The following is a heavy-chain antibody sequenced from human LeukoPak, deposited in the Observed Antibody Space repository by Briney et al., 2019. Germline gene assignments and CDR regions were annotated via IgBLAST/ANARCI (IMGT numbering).Heavy chain of an antibody. V-gene: IGHV4-39*02. J-gene: IGHJ4*02. CDR3: AREDGQTHYGGVY. CDR2: IYYSGST. D-gene: IGHD4-23*01. Sequence: SETLSLTCTVSGGSISSSSYYWGWIRQPPGKGLEWIGSIYYSGSTYYNPSLKSRVTISVDTSKNQFSLKLSSVTAADTAVYYCAREDGQTHYGGVYWGQGTLVTVSS. CDR1: GGSISSSSYY.